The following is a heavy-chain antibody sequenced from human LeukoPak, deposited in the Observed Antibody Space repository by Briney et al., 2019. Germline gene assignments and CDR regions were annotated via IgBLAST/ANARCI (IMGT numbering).Heavy chain of an antibody. Sequence: ASVKVSCKASGYTFTSYDINWVRQATGQGLEWMGWMNPNSGNTGYAQKFQGRVTITRNTSISTAYMELSSLRSEDTAVYYCARIVARRGAFDIWGQGTMVTVSS. CDR2: MNPNSGNT. J-gene: IGHJ3*02. CDR3: ARIVARRGAFDI. D-gene: IGHD6-6*01. CDR1: GYTFTSYD. V-gene: IGHV1-8*03.